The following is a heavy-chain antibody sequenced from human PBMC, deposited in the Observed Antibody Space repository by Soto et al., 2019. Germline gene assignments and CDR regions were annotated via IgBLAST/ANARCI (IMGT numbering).Heavy chain of an antibody. V-gene: IGHV1-46*01. J-gene: IGHJ4*02. CDR1: GYTFTSFY. Sequence: ASVKVSCKASGYTFTSFYIHWVRQAPGQGLEWMGILNPSDGNTTYAQKIQDRVTMTGDTTTSTVYMDLGSLRSEDTAVYYCAARPSYCGGDCYPFYYWGQGTLVTVSS. CDR3: AARPSYCGGDCYPFYY. D-gene: IGHD2-21*02. CDR2: LNPSDGNT.